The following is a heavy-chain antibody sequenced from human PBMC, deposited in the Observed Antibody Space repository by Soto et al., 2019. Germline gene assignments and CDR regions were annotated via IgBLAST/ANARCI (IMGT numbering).Heavy chain of an antibody. J-gene: IGHJ4*02. CDR3: ARHNYGSGSTYFDY. D-gene: IGHD3-10*01. V-gene: IGHV4-59*08. CDR2: IYYSGST. CDR1: GGSISSYY. Sequence: QVQLQESGPGLVKPSETLSLTCTVSGGSISSYYWSWIRQPPGKGLEWIGYIYYSGSTNYNPSLKIRVTLYVDTSKNQFPLKLNSMTAADTAVYYCARHNYGSGSTYFDYWGQGTLVTVSS.